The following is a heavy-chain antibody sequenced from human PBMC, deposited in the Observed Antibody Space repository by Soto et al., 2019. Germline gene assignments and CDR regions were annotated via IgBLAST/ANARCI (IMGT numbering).Heavy chain of an antibody. CDR1: GDSVSSSNYY. CDR2: VYYSGST. Sequence: QLQLQESGPGLVKPSETLSLTSTVSGDSVSSSNYYWGWIRQPPGKGLEWIGSVYYSGSTYYNPSLKSRVTMSVDTSKNQFSLKLSSVTAADAAVYYCARHPTFSGWEYYFDYWGQGTPVTVSS. V-gene: IGHV4-39*01. CDR3: ARHPTFSGWEYYFDY. D-gene: IGHD6-19*01. J-gene: IGHJ4*02.